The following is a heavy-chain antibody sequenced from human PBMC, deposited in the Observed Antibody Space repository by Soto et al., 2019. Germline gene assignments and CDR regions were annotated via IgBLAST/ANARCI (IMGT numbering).Heavy chain of an antibody. Sequence: EVQLVQSGGGLAQPGKSLRLSCAASGFTFRKFWMHWVRQVPGKGPVWVSYISSDGTTTDYADSVKARFTISRDNAKDTLYVQMDSLRAEDTAVYYCAIQDCTNDVCLEAAVTVGGALESWGQGTLVTVSS. V-gene: IGHV3-74*01. CDR1: GFTFRKFW. J-gene: IGHJ1*01. CDR2: ISSDGTTT. CDR3: AIQDCTNDVCLEAAVTVGGALES. D-gene: IGHD2-8*01.